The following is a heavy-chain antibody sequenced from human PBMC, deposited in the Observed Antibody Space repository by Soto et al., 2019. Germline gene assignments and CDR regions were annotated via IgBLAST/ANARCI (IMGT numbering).Heavy chain of an antibody. J-gene: IGHJ6*02. CDR3: AREGTSIVGTTYDYYYGMDV. Sequence: QVQLVQSGAEVKKPGSSVKVSCKASGGTFNTYGITWVRQALGQGLERMGVIIPLFGTPTYAQNFQGRISITADESSSTAYMDLSSLRSDDTAVYYCAREGTSIVGTTYDYYYGMDVWGQGTTVTVSS. CDR2: IIPLFGTP. CDR1: GGTFNTYG. V-gene: IGHV1-69*01. D-gene: IGHD1-26*01.